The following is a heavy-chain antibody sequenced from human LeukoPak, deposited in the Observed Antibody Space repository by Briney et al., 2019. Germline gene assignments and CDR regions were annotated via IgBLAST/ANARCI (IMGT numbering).Heavy chain of an antibody. V-gene: IGHV3-23*01. D-gene: IGHD3-3*01. CDR2: ISGSGGST. CDR1: GFTFSGYA. CDR3: AKDPIYDFWSGYYSYFDY. J-gene: IGHJ4*02. Sequence: GGSLRLSCAASGFTFSGYAMSWVRRAPGKGLEWVSAISGSGGSTYYADSVKGRFTISRDNSKNTLYLQMNSLRAEDTAVYYCAKDPIYDFWSGYYSYFDYWGQGTLVTVSS.